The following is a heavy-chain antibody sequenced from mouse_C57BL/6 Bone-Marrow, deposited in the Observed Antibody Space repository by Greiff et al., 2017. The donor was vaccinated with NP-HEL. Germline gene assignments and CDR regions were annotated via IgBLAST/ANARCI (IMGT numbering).Heavy chain of an antibody. CDR3: ARSDYYGSSYAMDY. CDR2: IHPNSGST. D-gene: IGHD1-1*01. J-gene: IGHJ4*01. V-gene: IGHV1-64*01. Sequence: VQLQQPGAELVKPGASVKLSCKASGYTFTSYWMHWVKQRPGQGLEWIGMIHPNSGSTNYNEKFKSKATLTVDKSSSTAYMQLSCLTSEYSAFYYCARSDYYGSSYAMDYWGQGTSVTVSS. CDR1: GYTFTSYW.